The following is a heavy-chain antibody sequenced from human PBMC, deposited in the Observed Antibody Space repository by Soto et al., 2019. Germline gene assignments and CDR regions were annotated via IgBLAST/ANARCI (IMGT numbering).Heavy chain of an antibody. J-gene: IGHJ4*02. D-gene: IGHD2-15*01. CDR3: ANNGNRGYCSGGSCHGY. CDR1: GFTFSSYA. V-gene: IGHV3-23*01. Sequence: EVQLLESGGGLVQPGGSLRLSCAASGFTFSSYAMSWVRQAPGKGLEWVSAISGSGGSTYYADSVKGRFTISRDNSKNTLYLQMNSLRAEDTAVYYCANNGNRGYCSGGSCHGYWGQGTLVTVSS. CDR2: ISGSGGST.